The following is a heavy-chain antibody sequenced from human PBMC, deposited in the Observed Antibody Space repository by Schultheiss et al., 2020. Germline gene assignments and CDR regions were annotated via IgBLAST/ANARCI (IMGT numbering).Heavy chain of an antibody. J-gene: IGHJ6*02. D-gene: IGHD6-13*01. V-gene: IGHV4-61*10. CDR3: ARADYSSSWYQKGMDV. Sequence: SETLSLTCTVSGGSISSGSYYWSWIRQPAGKGLEWIGSIYYSGSTYYNPSLKSRVTISVDTSKNQFSLRLISVTAADTAVYYCARADYSSSWYQKGMDVWGQGTTVTVSS. CDR1: GGSISSGSYY. CDR2: IYYSGST.